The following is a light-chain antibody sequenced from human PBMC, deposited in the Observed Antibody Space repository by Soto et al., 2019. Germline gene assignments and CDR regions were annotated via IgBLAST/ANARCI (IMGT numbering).Light chain of an antibody. CDR3: AAGDDSLSGVV. CDR1: SSNIGSNY. V-gene: IGLV1-47*01. CDR2: RNN. J-gene: IGLJ2*01. Sequence: QSVLTQPPSASGTPGQRVTISCSGSSSNIGSNYVYWYQQLPGTAPKLHIYRNNQRPSGVPDRFSGSKSGISVSLAIRGLRSEDEADYYCAAGDDSLSGVVFGGGTKLTVL.